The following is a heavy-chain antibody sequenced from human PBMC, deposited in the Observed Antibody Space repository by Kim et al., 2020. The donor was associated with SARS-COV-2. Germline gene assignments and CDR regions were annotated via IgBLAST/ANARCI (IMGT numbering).Heavy chain of an antibody. Sequence: SGKGRFTLSRDNSKDTLFLQMNSLRAEDTALYYCAKRGNCTTTDCYSDNWGQGTLVTVSS. D-gene: IGHD2-2*02. J-gene: IGHJ4*02. V-gene: IGHV3-23*01. CDR3: AKRGNCTTTDCYSDN.